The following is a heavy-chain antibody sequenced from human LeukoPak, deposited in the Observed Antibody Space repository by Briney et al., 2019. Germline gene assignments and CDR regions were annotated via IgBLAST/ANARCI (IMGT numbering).Heavy chain of an antibody. CDR1: GFTFSGSA. J-gene: IGHJ6*02. Sequence: GGSLRLSCAASGFTFSGSAMHWVRQASGKGLEWVSRIRSKANSYATAYAASVKGRFTISRDDSKNTAYLQMNSLKTEDTAVYYCTSSPERPYYYYYGMDVWGQGTTVTVSS. CDR2: IRSKANSYAT. V-gene: IGHV3-73*01. CDR3: TSSPERPYYYYYGMDV. D-gene: IGHD1-1*01.